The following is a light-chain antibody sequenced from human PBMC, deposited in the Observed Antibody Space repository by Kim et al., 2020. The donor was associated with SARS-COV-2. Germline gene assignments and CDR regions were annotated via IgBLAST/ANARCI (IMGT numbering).Light chain of an antibody. Sequence: GKTVTISCTRSSGSIGSNYVQWYQQRPGSSPTTVIYEDNQRPSGVPDRFSGSIDSSSNSASLTISGLKTEDEADYYCQSYDSSKWVFGGGTQLTVL. CDR3: QSYDSSKWV. J-gene: IGLJ3*02. CDR1: SGSIGSNY. CDR2: EDN. V-gene: IGLV6-57*01.